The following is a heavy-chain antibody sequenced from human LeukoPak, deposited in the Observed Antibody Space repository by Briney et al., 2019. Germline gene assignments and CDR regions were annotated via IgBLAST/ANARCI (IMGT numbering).Heavy chain of an antibody. CDR1: GFTFDDDA. J-gene: IGHJ4*02. CDR2: ISWNRGFI. Sequence: GGSLRLSCAASGFTFDDDAMHWVRQAPGKGLEWVSGISWNRGFIGYAGSVKGRFTISRDDAKNSLYLQMNDLRPEDTAFYYCAKGRGFYSPDYWGQGTLVTVSP. V-gene: IGHV3-9*01. CDR3: AKGRGFYSPDY. D-gene: IGHD3-22*01.